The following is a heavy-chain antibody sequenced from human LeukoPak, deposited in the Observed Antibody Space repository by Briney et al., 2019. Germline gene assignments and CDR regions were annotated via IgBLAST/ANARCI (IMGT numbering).Heavy chain of an antibody. Sequence: PGGSLRLSCAASGFTFSNYNMNWVLQAPGKGLEWVSSISSSSIYIYYADSVKGRFTISRDNDKNSLFLQMNSLRAEDTAVYYCASMLLGGSGWYNYWGQGTLVTVSS. D-gene: IGHD6-19*01. V-gene: IGHV3-21*01. CDR3: ASMLLGGSGWYNY. CDR2: ISSSSIYI. CDR1: GFTFSNYN. J-gene: IGHJ4*02.